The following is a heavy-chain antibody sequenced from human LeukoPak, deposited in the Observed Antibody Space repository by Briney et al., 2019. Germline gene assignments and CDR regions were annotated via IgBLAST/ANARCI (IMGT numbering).Heavy chain of an antibody. CDR2: IKQDGSEK. D-gene: IGHD3-10*01. CDR3: ARGSYGSRSYYNGPLPFDY. V-gene: IGHV3-7*04. CDR1: GFTFSSYW. Sequence: PGGSLRLSCAASGFTFSSYWMSWVRQAPGKGLEWVANIKQDGSEKYYVDSVKGRFTISRDNAKNSLYLQMNSLRAEDTAVYYCARGSYGSRSYYNGPLPFDYWGQGTLVTVSS. J-gene: IGHJ4*02.